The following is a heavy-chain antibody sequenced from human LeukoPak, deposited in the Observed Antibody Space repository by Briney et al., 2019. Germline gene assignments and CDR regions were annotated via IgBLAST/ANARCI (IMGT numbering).Heavy chain of an antibody. Sequence: ASVKVSCKASGYTFTSYDINWVRQATGQGLEWMGWMNPNSGNTGYAQKFQGRVTMTRNTSISTAYMELSSLRSEDTAVYYCARDCHPSQLPLDYWGQGTLVTVSS. CDR1: GYTFTSYD. V-gene: IGHV1-8*01. J-gene: IGHJ4*02. D-gene: IGHD2-2*01. CDR3: ARDCHPSQLPLDY. CDR2: MNPNSGNT.